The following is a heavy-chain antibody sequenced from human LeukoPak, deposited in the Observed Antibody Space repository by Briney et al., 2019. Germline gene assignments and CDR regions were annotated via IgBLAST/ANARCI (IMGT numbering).Heavy chain of an antibody. Sequence: GGSLRLSCAASGFTVSSNYMSWVRQAPGKGLEWVSVIYSGGSTYYADSVKGRFTISRGNSKNTLYLQMNSLRAEDTAVYYCARDVPHYYGSGSYDYWGQGTLATVSS. V-gene: IGHV3-66*01. CDR3: ARDVPHYYGSGSYDY. J-gene: IGHJ4*02. D-gene: IGHD3-10*01. CDR1: GFTVSSNY. CDR2: IYSGGST.